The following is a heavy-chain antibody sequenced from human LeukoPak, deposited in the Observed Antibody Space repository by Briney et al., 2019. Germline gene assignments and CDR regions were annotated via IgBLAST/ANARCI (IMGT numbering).Heavy chain of an antibody. CDR2: IIPIFGTA. J-gene: IGHJ4*02. D-gene: IGHD4-23*01. CDR1: GGTFSSYA. Sequence: GASVKVSCKASGGTFSSYAISWVRQAPGQGLEWMGGIIPIFGTANYAQKFQGRVTITADESTSTAYMELSSLRSEDTAVYYCAREISGSYGGSLWGQGTLVTVSS. CDR3: AREISGSYGGSL. V-gene: IGHV1-69*13.